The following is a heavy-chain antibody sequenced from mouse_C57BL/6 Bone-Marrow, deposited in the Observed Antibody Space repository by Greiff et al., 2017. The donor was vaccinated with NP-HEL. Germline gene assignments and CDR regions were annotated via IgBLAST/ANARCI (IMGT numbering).Heavy chain of an antibody. CDR3: ARYHYGSSYRYFDV. Sequence: QVQLQQPGAELVKPGASVKLSCKASGYTFTSYWMQWVKQRPGQGLEWIGEIDPSDSYTNYNQKFKGKATLTVDTSSSTAYMQLSSLTSEDSAVYYCARYHYGSSYRYFDVWGTGTTVTVSS. D-gene: IGHD1-1*01. CDR2: IDPSDSYT. CDR1: GYTFTSYW. V-gene: IGHV1-50*01. J-gene: IGHJ1*03.